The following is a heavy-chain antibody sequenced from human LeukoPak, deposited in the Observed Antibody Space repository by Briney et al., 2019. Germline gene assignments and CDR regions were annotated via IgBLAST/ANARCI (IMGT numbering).Heavy chain of an antibody. CDR1: GFTFSSYW. V-gene: IGHV3-7*01. CDR2: IKQDGSEK. J-gene: IGHJ4*02. CDR3: ARDAGNYGGNSELDY. Sequence: GGSLRLSCAASGFTFSSYWMSWVRQAPGKGLEWVANIKQDGSEKYYVDSVRGRFTISRDNAKNSLYLQMNSLRAEDTAVYYCARDAGNYGGNSELDYWGQGTLVTVSS. D-gene: IGHD4-23*01.